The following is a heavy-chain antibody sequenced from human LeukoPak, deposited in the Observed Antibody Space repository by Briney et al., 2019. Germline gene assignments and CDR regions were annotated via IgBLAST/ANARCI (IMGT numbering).Heavy chain of an antibody. CDR1: GGSISSYY. J-gene: IGHJ4*02. CDR2: IYYSGST. D-gene: IGHD6-13*01. CDR3: AREAAGTRAVDY. V-gene: IGHV4-59*01. Sequence: QPSETLSLTCTVSGGSISSYYWSWIRQPLGKGLEWIGYIYYSGSTNYNPSLKSRVTISVDTSKNQFSLKLSSVTAADTAVYYCAREAAGTRAVDYWGQGTLVTVSS.